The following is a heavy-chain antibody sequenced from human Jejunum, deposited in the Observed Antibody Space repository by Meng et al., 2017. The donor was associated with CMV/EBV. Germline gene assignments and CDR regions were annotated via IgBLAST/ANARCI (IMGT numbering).Heavy chain of an antibody. CDR1: GSIFTRYL. CDR2: INPHTGNP. D-gene: IGHD4-11*01. J-gene: IGHJ4*02. V-gene: IGHV7-4-1*02. Sequence: GQRVHSGAELNIPGAAVKLPYHASGSIFTRYLMKWVRTHPGHGLDGMGWINPHTGNPTYAKGFTGRFVFSLATSVSTAYLQISSLKAEDTAVYYCAPGPANDYRSSYYFDYWGQGTLVTVSS. CDR3: APGPANDYRSSYYFDY.